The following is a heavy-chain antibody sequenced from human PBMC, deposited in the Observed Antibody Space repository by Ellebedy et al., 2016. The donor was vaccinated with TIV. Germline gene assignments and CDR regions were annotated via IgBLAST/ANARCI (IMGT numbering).Heavy chain of an antibody. CDR2: IYYNGNT. CDR3: AGGTDSAKLRD. CDR1: GASISSPDYY. V-gene: IGHV4-31*03. Sequence: SETLSLXXTVSGASISSPDYYCTWVRLLPGKGLEWIGHIYYNGNTYYSPSLRSRVTISADTSNNQFSLELNSVTAADTAIYYCAGGTDSAKLRDWGQGTLVTVS. D-gene: IGHD5-18*01. J-gene: IGHJ4*02.